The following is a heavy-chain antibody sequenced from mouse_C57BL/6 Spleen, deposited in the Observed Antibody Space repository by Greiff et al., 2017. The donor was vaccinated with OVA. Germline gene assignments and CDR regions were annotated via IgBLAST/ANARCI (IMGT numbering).Heavy chain of an antibody. CDR3: ARLGNYENYYAMDY. J-gene: IGHJ4*01. V-gene: IGHV5-12*01. D-gene: IGHD2-1*01. Sequence: EVKLVESGGGLVQPGGSLKLSCAASGFTFSDYYMYWVRQTPEKRLEWVAYISNGGGSTYYPDTVKGRFTISRDNAKNTLYLQMSRLKSEDTAMYYCARLGNYENYYAMDYWGQGTSVTVSS. CDR2: ISNGGGST. CDR1: GFTFSDYY.